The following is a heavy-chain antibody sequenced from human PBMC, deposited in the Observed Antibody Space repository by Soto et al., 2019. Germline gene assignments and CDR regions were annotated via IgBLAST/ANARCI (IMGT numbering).Heavy chain of an antibody. CDR2: ISPYNDYT. V-gene: IGHV1-18*01. CDR3: ARGGYYDNTWGKLSHYGLDV. Sequence: QVQLVQSAAEVKKPGASVRVSCKASGYTFIRYGIAWVRQAPGQGLEWMGWISPYNDYTIYAQKLQGRVTMTADTSTRTASMELRGLKSDDTAVYSCARGGYYDNTWGKLSHYGLDVWGQGASVTVSS. J-gene: IGHJ6*02. CDR1: GYTFIRYG. D-gene: IGHD3-16*01.